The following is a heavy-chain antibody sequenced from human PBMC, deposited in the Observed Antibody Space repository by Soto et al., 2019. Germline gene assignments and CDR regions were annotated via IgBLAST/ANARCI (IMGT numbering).Heavy chain of an antibody. J-gene: IGHJ5*02. CDR1: GYTFTTHG. CDR2: VRGDNGHT. CDR3: ARDLGYCRSRPCYREGFDT. V-gene: IGHV1-18*01. Sequence: QVQLVQSGAEVKKPGASVKVSCKASGYTFTTHGISWVRQVPGQGLEWMGWVRGDNGHTNYAQSLQGRVTMTTDTSTKTAYLELRSLRSDDAAVYCSARDLGYCRSRPCYREGFDTWGQGALVTVSS. D-gene: IGHD2-2*02.